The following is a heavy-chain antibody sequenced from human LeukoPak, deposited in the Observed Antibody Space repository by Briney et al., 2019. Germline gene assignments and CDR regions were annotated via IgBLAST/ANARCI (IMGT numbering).Heavy chain of an antibody. CDR3: ARLTGELPTLPYYYYMDV. V-gene: IGHV4-59*01. D-gene: IGHD1-26*01. CDR2: IYYSGAT. J-gene: IGHJ6*03. Sequence: PSETLSLTCTVSGGSISSYYWSWIRQSPGMGLEWIGSIYYSGATVYNPSLKSRVIISADTSNDQFSLRLRSVTAADTAVYYCARLTGELPTLPYYYYMDVWGKGTTVTVSS. CDR1: GGSISSYY.